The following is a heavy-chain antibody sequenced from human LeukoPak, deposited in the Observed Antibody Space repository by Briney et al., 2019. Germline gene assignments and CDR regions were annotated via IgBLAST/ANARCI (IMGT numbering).Heavy chain of an antibody. CDR3: ARDLITIFGVATGGLDY. D-gene: IGHD3-3*01. Sequence: GGSLRLSCAVSGFTFSSYEMNWVRQAPGKGLEWVSYISSSGSTIYYADSVKGRFTISRDNAKNSLYLQMNSLRAEDTAVYYCARDLITIFGVATGGLDYWGQGTLVTVSS. CDR1: GFTFSSYE. J-gene: IGHJ4*02. V-gene: IGHV3-48*03. CDR2: ISSSGSTI.